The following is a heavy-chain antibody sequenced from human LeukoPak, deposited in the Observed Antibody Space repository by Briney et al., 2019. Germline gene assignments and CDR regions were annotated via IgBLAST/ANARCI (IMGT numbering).Heavy chain of an antibody. CDR2: IGSSSSYI. J-gene: IGHJ4*02. V-gene: IGHV3-21*01. D-gene: IGHD6-19*01. Sequence: PGGSLRLSCAASGFTFSSYSMNWVRQAPGKGLEWVSSIGSSSSYIYYADSVKGRFTISRDNAKNPLYLQMNSLRAEDTAVYYCARDYSSGWYDVAFDYWGQGTLVTVSS. CDR1: GFTFSSYS. CDR3: ARDYSSGWYDVAFDY.